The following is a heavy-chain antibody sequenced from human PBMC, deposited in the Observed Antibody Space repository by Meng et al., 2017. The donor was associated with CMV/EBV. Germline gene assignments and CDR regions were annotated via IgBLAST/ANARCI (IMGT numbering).Heavy chain of an antibody. CDR3: ARDGRQQLDFDY. CDR2: ISAYNGNT. D-gene: IGHD6-13*01. J-gene: IGHJ4*02. CDR1: GYTFTSYG. Sequence: ASVKVSCKASGYTFTSYGISWVRQAPGQGLEWMGWISAYNGNTNYAQKLQGRVTMTTDTSTSTAYMELRSLRAEDTAVYYCARDGRQQLDFDYWGQGTLVTVSS. V-gene: IGHV1-18*01.